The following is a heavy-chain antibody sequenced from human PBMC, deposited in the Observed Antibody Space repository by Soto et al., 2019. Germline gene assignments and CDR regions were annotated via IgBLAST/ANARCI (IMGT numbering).Heavy chain of an antibody. Sequence: QVQLQESGPGLVKPSQTLSLTCTVSGGCISSGDYYWSWIRQPPGKGLEWIGYIYYSGSTYYNPSLKSRVTISVDTSKNQFSLKLSSVTAADTAVYYCARVDGSGSYIGRRFDYWGQGTLVTVSS. D-gene: IGHD3-10*01. J-gene: IGHJ4*02. CDR1: GGCISSGDYY. CDR2: IYYSGST. CDR3: ARVDGSGSYIGRRFDY. V-gene: IGHV4-30-4*01.